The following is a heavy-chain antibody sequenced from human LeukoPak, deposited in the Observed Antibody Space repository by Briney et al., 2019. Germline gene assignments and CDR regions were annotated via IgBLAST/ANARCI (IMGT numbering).Heavy chain of an antibody. CDR2: IYHSGST. CDR1: GGSISSYY. Sequence: SETLSLTCTVSGGSISSYYWSWIRQPPGKGLEWIGYIYHSGSTYYNPSLKSRISISVDTSKYQFSVKLSSVTAADTAVYYCARDSPGYLAYDSWGQGTLVTVSS. J-gene: IGHJ4*02. CDR3: ARDSPGYLAYDS. V-gene: IGHV4-59*08. D-gene: IGHD1-1*01.